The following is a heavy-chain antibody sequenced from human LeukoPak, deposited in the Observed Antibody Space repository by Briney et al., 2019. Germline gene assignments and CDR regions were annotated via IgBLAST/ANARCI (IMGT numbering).Heavy chain of an antibody. CDR3: ATGGYDSSGYYYGGIC. Sequence: GASVKVSCKVSGYTLTELSMHWVRQAPGKGLEWMGGFDPEDGETIYAQKFQGRVTMTEDTSTDTAYMELSSLRSEDTAVYYYATGGYDSSGYYYGGICWGQGTLVTVSS. CDR1: GYTLTELS. V-gene: IGHV1-24*01. D-gene: IGHD3-22*01. J-gene: IGHJ4*02. CDR2: FDPEDGET.